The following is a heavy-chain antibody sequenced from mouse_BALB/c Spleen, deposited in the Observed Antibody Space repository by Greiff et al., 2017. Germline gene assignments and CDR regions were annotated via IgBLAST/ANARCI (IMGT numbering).Heavy chain of an antibody. CDR3: APYNGNSAWFAY. J-gene: IGHJ3*01. Sequence: QVQLQQSGPELVKPGASVKMSCKASGYTFTSYYIHWVKQRPGQGLEWIGWIYPGDGSTKYNEKFKGKTTLTADKSSSTAYMLLSSLTSEDSAIYFCAPYNGNSAWFAYWGQGTLVTVSA. CDR1: GYTFTSYY. CDR2: IYPGDGST. V-gene: IGHV1S56*01. D-gene: IGHD2-1*01.